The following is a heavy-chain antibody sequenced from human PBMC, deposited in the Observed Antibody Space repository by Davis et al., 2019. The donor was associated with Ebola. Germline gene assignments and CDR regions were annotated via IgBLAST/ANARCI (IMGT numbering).Heavy chain of an antibody. Sequence: PGGSLRLSCAASGFTFSDYYMSWIRQAPGKGLEWVSYISSSSSYTNYADSVKGRFTISRDNAKNSLYLQMNSLRAEDTAVYYCARDGVKQWLGYFDYWGQGTLVTVSS. CDR1: GFTFSDYY. J-gene: IGHJ4*02. D-gene: IGHD6-19*01. V-gene: IGHV3-11*06. CDR3: ARDGVKQWLGYFDY. CDR2: ISSSSSYT.